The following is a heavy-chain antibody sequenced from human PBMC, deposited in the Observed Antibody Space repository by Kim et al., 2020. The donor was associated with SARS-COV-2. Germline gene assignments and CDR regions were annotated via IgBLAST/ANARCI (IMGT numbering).Heavy chain of an antibody. CDR3: ARERRGYGS. Sequence: GGSLRLFCAASGFTFSSYEMNWVRQAPGKGLEWVSYISSSGSTIYYADSVKGRFTISRDNAKNSQYLQMNSLRAEDTAVYYCARERRGYGSWGQGTLVTVSS. CDR1: GFTFSSYE. J-gene: IGHJ4*02. D-gene: IGHD5-12*01. CDR2: ISSSGSTI. V-gene: IGHV3-48*03.